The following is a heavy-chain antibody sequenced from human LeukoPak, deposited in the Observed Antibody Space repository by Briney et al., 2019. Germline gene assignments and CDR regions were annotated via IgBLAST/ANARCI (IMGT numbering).Heavy chain of an antibody. Sequence: GASVKVSCKVSGTTFGFSAISWVRQAPGQGLEWVGGSIPIFSRADYAQRFQDRITITWDESTGTDYMELRSLTFDDTAVYYCARDYGIAAIPDYWGQGTLVTVSS. J-gene: IGHJ4*02. CDR3: ARDYGIAAIPDY. CDR1: GTTFGFSA. D-gene: IGHD6-13*01. V-gene: IGHV1-69*13. CDR2: SIPIFSRA.